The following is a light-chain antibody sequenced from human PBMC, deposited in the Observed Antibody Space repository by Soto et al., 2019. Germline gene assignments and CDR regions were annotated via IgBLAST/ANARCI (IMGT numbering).Light chain of an antibody. V-gene: IGKV1-39*01. CDR3: QQSHSSPYT. CDR1: RSINIY. Sequence: DIQMTQSPSSLSASVGDRVTITCRASRSINIYLNWYQQKPGKAPKLLIYAASNLQSGVPSRFSGDGVGTHFTLTISSLQTADFATYHCQQSHSSPYTFGQGTRLEIK. CDR2: AAS. J-gene: IGKJ5*01.